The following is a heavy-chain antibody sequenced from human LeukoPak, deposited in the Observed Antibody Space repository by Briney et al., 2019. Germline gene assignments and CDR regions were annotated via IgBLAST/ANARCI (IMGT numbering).Heavy chain of an antibody. D-gene: IGHD6-19*01. V-gene: IGHV3-11*01. J-gene: IGHJ1*01. CDR2: ISSSGSTI. CDR3: AKPSRLAVAGIQH. CDR1: GFTFGDYV. Sequence: PGGSLRLSCTASGFTFGDYVIGWFRQAPGKGLEWVSYISSSGSTIYYADSVKGRFTISRDNAKNSLYLQMNSLRAEDTAVYYCAKPSRLAVAGIQHWGQGTLVTVSS.